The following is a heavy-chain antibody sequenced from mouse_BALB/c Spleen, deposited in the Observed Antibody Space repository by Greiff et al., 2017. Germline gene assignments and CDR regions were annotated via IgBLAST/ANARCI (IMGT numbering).Heavy chain of an antibody. J-gene: IGHJ1*01. Sequence: EVQLVESGGGLVQPKGSLKLSCAASGFTFNTYAMNWVRQAPGKGLEWVARIRSKSNNYATYYADSVKDRFTISRDDSQSMLYLQMNNLKTEDTAMYYCVRQGYYGYHWYFDVWGAGTTVTVSS. V-gene: IGHV10-1*02. D-gene: IGHD1-2*01. CDR3: VRQGYYGYHWYFDV. CDR1: GFTFNTYA. CDR2: IRSKSNNYAT.